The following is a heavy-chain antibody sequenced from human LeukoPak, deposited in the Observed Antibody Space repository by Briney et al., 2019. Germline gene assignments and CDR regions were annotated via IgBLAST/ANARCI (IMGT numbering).Heavy chain of an antibody. CDR1: GGSISSSSYY. CDR2: IYYSGST. V-gene: IGHV4-39*07. CDR3: ARDLRDEADTVTTSFDY. J-gene: IGHJ4*02. D-gene: IGHD4-17*01. Sequence: TETLSLTCTVSGGSISSSSYYWGWIRQPPGKGLEWIGSIYYSGSTYYNPSLKSRVTISVDTSKNQFSLKLSSVTAADTAVYYCARDLRDEADTVTTSFDYWGQGTLVTVSS.